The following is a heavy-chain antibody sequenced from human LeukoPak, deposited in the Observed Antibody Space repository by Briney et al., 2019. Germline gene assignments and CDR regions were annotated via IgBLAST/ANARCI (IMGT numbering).Heavy chain of an antibody. CDR1: GFTFRDYY. D-gene: IGHD2-2*01. CDR2: IGNSGSTI. J-gene: IGHJ5*02. V-gene: IGHV3-11*01. CDR3: AKCTGVVPAAAWFDP. Sequence: GGSLRLSCAASGFTFRDYYMSWIRQAPGKGLEWVSYIGNSGSTIYYADSVKGRFTISRDNSKNTLYLQMNSLRAEDTAVYYCAKCTGVVPAAAWFDPWGQGTLVTVSS.